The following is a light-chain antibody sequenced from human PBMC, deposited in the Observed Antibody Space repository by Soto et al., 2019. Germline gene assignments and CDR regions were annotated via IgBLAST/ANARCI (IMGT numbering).Light chain of an antibody. CDR2: SES. J-gene: IGKJ5*01. CDR3: QKLKSILFT. V-gene: IGKV1-12*01. CDR1: QGVRSW. Sequence: DIQXTHVGKPAPTVVGYRVTITCRASQGVRSWLGWYQKKKGRDXKXXXYSESNLNSGVPSRLSGRGSGNDFNITLSIMPPEDFATYYCQKLKSILFTFGEGTRLEI.